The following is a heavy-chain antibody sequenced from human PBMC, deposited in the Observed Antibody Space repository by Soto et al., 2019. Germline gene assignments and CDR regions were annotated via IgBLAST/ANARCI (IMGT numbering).Heavy chain of an antibody. V-gene: IGHV3-9*01. Sequence: GGSLRLSCAASGFTFGDYAMNWVRQVPGKGLEWVSGFKWNSGDVGYADSVKGRFTISRDNARNFLYLQMNSLRPEDTAVYYCAKDRSSGSPYYGMDFWGQGTMVTVSS. CDR3: AKDRSSGSPYYGMDF. J-gene: IGHJ6*01. D-gene: IGHD3-10*01. CDR1: GFTFGDYA. CDR2: FKWNSGDV.